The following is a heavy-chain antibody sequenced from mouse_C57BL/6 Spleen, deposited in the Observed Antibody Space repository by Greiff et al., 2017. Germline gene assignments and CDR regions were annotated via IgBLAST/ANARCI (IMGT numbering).Heavy chain of an antibody. D-gene: IGHD2-2*01. CDR2: IHPNSGST. CDR3: ARGGLGGDFDY. J-gene: IGHJ2*01. Sequence: QVQLQQPGAELVKPGASVKLSCKASGYTFTSYWMHWVKQRPGQGLEWIGMIHPNSGSTNYNEKFKSKATLTVDKSSSTADMQLSSLTSEDSAVYYCARGGLGGDFDYWGQGTTLTVSS. CDR1: GYTFTSYW. V-gene: IGHV1-64*01.